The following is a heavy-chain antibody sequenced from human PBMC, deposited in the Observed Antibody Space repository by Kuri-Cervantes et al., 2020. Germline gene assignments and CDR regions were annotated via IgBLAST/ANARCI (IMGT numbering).Heavy chain of an antibody. D-gene: IGHD1-26*01. Sequence: ASVKVSCKASGYTFTSYDINWVRQATGQGLEWMGWMNPNSGNTGYAQKFQGRVTMTRNTSISTAYMELSSLRAEDTAVYYCAKWSGGSFFIQWAWFDPWGQGTLVTVSS. CDR1: GYTFTSYD. CDR2: MNPNSGNT. CDR3: AKWSGGSFFIQWAWFDP. V-gene: IGHV1-8*02. J-gene: IGHJ5*02.